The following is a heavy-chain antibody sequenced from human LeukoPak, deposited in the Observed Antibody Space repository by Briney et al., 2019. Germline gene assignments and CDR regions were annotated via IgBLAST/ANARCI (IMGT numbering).Heavy chain of an antibody. CDR2: IYYSGST. J-gene: IGHJ4*02. Sequence: SETLSLTCTVSGGSITSSSYYWGWIRQPPGKGLEWIGSIYYSGSTYYNPSLKSRVTISVDTSKNQFSLKLSSVTAAGTAVYYCARQGELSSVDYWGQGTLVTVSS. V-gene: IGHV4-39*01. CDR3: ARQGELSSVDY. CDR1: GGSITSSSYY. D-gene: IGHD3-16*02.